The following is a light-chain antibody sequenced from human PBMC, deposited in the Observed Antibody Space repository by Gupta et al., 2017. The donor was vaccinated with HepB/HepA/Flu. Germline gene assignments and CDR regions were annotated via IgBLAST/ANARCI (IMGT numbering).Light chain of an antibody. J-gene: IGKJ4*02. CDR2: AAS. Sequence: DIQMTQSPSSLSASVGDRVTITCRTSQNIKNSVNWFQQKPGEAPTLLIYAASNLHSGVPSRFSGSGPGTDFTLAISRLQPEDFATYYCQQSHSLPLTSGGGTIVDIK. V-gene: IGKV1-39*01. CDR1: QNIKNS. CDR3: QQSHSLPLT.